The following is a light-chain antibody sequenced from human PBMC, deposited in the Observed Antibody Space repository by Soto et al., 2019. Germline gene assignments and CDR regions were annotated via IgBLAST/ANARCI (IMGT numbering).Light chain of an antibody. CDR3: LQYHNLWA. CDR1: QNIYNN. J-gene: IGKJ1*01. Sequence: EIVLTQSPATLSLSPGERATLSCRASQNIYNNIAWYQHRPGQAPRLLISRASTRATGVPARFSGSGFETEYTLTISSLQSEDFAIYSCLQYHNLWAFGQGTKV. V-gene: IGKV3-15*01. CDR2: RAS.